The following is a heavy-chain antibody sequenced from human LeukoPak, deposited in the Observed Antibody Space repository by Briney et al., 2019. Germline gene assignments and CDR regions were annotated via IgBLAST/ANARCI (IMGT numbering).Heavy chain of an antibody. J-gene: IGHJ4*02. D-gene: IGHD6-19*01. CDR2: IIPIFGTA. CDR1: GGTFSSYA. CDR3: ARGGAPYSSGWYVY. Sequence: SVKVSRKASGGTFSSYAISWVRQAPGQGLEWMGGIIPIFGTANYAQKFQGRVTITADESTSTAYMELSSLRSEDTAVYYCARGGAPYSSGWYVYWGQGTLVTVSS. V-gene: IGHV1-69*13.